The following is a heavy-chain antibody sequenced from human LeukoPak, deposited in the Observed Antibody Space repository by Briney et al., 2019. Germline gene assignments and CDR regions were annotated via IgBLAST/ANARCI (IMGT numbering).Heavy chain of an antibody. CDR3: ARGGIQLWSNNWVDP. D-gene: IGHD5-18*01. Sequence: PSETLPLTCTVSGGSISSYYWSWIRQPPGKGLEWIGYIYYSGTTNYNPSLRSRVTISVDTSKNQFSLKLSSVTAADTAVYYCARGGIQLWSNNWVDPWGQGTLVTVSS. J-gene: IGHJ5*02. V-gene: IGHV4-59*01. CDR1: GGSISSYY. CDR2: IYYSGTT.